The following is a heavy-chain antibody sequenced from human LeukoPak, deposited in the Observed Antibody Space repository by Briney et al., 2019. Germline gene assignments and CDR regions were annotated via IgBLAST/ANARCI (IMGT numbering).Heavy chain of an antibody. Sequence: GRSLRLSCAASGFSFSSYGMHWVRQAPGKGLEWVAVISYDGSDKYHADSVKGRFTISRDNSKNTLYLQMNSLRVEDTAVYYCAKGGIPDDPWGQGTLVTVSS. CDR1: GFSFSSYG. CDR3: AKGGIPDDP. D-gene: IGHD2-21*01. V-gene: IGHV3-30*18. J-gene: IGHJ5*02. CDR2: ISYDGSDK.